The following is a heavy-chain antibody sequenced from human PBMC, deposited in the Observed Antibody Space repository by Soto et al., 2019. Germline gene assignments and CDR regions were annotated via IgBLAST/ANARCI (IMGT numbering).Heavy chain of an antibody. V-gene: IGHV1-69*13. Sequence: SVKVSCKASGGTFSSYALSWVRQAPGQGLEWMGGIIPIFGTANYAQKFQGRVTITSDESTSTAYMELSSLRSEDTAVYYCASNPAAYCGGDCNYYYYGMDVWGQGTTVTVSS. CDR3: ASNPAAYCGGDCNYYYYGMDV. D-gene: IGHD2-21*02. J-gene: IGHJ6*02. CDR1: GGTFSSYA. CDR2: IIPIFGTA.